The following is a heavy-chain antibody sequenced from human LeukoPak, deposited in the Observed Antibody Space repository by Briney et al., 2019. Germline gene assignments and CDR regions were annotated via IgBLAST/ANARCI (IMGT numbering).Heavy chain of an antibody. CDR3: ARDRVDYSNTFKY. CDR2: INTDNGNT. CDR1: GYTFTNYA. D-gene: IGHD4-11*01. V-gene: IGHV1-3*04. J-gene: IGHJ4*02. Sequence: ASVKVSCKASGYTFTNYAMHWARQAPGQRLEWMGWINTDNGNTKYSQKFQGRVTITRDTSASTAYMELSSLRSEDTAVYSCARDRVDYSNTFKYWGQGTLVTVSS.